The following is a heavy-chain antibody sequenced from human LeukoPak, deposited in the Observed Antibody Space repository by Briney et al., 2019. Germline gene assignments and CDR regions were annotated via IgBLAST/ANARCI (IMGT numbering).Heavy chain of an antibody. J-gene: IGHJ4*02. CDR2: INQDGSEK. V-gene: IGHV3-7*03. Sequence: GGSLRLSCAASGFVFTNYWMSWIRQAPGKGLEWVANINQDGSEKHYVDSVKGRFTVPRDNARSSLFLQMNSLRAEDTSVYYCARDYRSSWYVRGQGTLVTVSS. CDR1: GFVFTNYW. CDR3: ARDYRSSWYV. D-gene: IGHD6-13*01.